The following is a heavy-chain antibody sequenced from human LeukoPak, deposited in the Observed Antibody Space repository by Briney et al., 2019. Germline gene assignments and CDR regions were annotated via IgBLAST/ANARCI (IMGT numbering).Heavy chain of an antibody. Sequence: GASVKVSCKTYGYTLTDYYMHWVRQAPGQGLEWMAWINPNSGTTNYAQRFQGRVTVTTDTSISTAYMELSRLISDDTAVYYCTRGRPVCSSGSLEDHWGQGTLVTVSS. CDR1: GYTLTDYY. V-gene: IGHV1-2*02. J-gene: IGHJ4*02. D-gene: IGHD2-15*01. CDR2: INPNSGTT. CDR3: TRGRPVCSSGSLEDH.